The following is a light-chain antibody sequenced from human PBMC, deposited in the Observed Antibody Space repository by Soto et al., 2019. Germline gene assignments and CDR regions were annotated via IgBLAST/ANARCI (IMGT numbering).Light chain of an antibody. CDR1: ISDVGGYNY. CDR2: EVS. Sequence: QSVLTQPSSLSGSPGQSITISCTGTISDVGGYNYVSWYQQHPGKAPKLMIYEVSNRPSGVSNRFSGSKSGNTASLTISGLQAEDEADYYCSSYTSSSTLDFGTGTKVTVL. J-gene: IGLJ1*01. V-gene: IGLV2-14*01. CDR3: SSYTSSSTLD.